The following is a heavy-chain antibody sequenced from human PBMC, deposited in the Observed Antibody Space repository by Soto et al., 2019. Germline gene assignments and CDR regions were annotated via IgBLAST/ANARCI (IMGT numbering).Heavy chain of an antibody. CDR3: ARHSPPMYDILTGTTLDPYYGMDV. J-gene: IGHJ6*02. Sequence: SETLSLTCTVSGGSISSYYWSWIRQPPGKGLEWIGYIYYSGSTNYNPSLKSRVTISVDTSKNQFSLKLSSVTAADTAVYYCARHSPPMYDILTGTTLDPYYGMDVWGQGTTVTVSS. CDR2: IYYSGST. D-gene: IGHD3-9*01. V-gene: IGHV4-59*01. CDR1: GGSISSYY.